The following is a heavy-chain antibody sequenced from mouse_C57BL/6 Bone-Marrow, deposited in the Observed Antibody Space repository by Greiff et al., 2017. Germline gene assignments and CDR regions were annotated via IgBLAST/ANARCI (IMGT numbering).Heavy chain of an antibody. V-gene: IGHV1-7*01. D-gene: IGHD2-5*01. CDR3: ALYYSNPYAMDY. CDR1: GYTFTSYW. CDR2: INPSSGYT. J-gene: IGHJ4*01. Sequence: QVQLKESGAELAKPGASVKLSCKASGYTFTSYWMHWVKQRPGQGLEWIGYINPSSGYTKYNQKFKDKATLTADKSSSTAYMQLSSLTYEDSAVYYCALYYSNPYAMDYWGQGTSVTDSS.